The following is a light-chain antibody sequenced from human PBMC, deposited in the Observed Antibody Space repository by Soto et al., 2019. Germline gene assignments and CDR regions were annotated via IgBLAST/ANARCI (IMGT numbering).Light chain of an antibody. J-gene: IGKJ4*01. CDR3: QQYYSYLLT. V-gene: IGKV1-8*01. CDR1: QGISSY. CDR2: AAS. Sequence: ASRMTQSPCSFSASPRDRVTITCRSSQGISSYLAWYQQKPGKAPKLLIYAASTLQSGVPSRFSGSGSGTDFTLTISCLQSEDFATYYCQQYYSYLLTFGGGTKVDNK.